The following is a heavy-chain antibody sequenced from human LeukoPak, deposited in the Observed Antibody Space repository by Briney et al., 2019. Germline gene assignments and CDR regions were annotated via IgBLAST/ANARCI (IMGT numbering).Heavy chain of an antibody. CDR1: GFTFTTFW. J-gene: IGHJ5*02. Sequence: GGSLRLSCATSGFTFTTFWMHWVRQAPGKGLVWVSRINHDGSSTNYADSVKGRFTISRDNAKNTVYLQMNSLRAEDTAVYYCARGQSDYGDVGDLSWGQGTLVTVSS. D-gene: IGHD4-17*01. V-gene: IGHV3-74*01. CDR2: INHDGSST. CDR3: ARGQSDYGDVGDLS.